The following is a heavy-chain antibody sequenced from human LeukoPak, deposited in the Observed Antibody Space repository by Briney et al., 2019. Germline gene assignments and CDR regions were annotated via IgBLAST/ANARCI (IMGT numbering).Heavy chain of an antibody. CDR2: INPSGGST. CDR1: GYIFISYY. V-gene: IGHV1-46*01. D-gene: IGHD6-25*01. J-gene: IGHJ6*03. Sequence: ASVKVSCKASGYIFISYYIHWVRQAPGQGLEWMGIINPSGGSTGYAQKFQGRVTMTRDTSTSTVYMELNSLRSDDTAVYHCARALPHVRSGYYYYYMDVWGKGTTVTISS. CDR3: ARALPHVRSGYYYYYMDV.